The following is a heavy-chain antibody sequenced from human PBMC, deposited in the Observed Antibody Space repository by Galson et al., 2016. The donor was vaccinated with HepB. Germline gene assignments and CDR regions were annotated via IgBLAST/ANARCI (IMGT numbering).Heavy chain of an antibody. CDR1: GYTFTTYS. CDR2: ISTYNGNT. Sequence: SVKVSCKASGYTFTTYSISWVRQAPGQGLEWMGWISTYNGNTNYAQKLQGRVTMTTDTSTSTAYMELRSLTSDDTAVYYCAGTYYYDTSGYYRVFDIWGQGTMVTVSS. J-gene: IGHJ3*02. V-gene: IGHV1-18*01. D-gene: IGHD3-22*01. CDR3: AGTYYYDTSGYYRVFDI.